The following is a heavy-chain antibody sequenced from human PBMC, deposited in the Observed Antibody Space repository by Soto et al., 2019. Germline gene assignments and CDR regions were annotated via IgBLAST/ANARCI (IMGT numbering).Heavy chain of an antibody. V-gene: IGHV3-23*01. J-gene: IGHJ6*02. CDR3: ARYIPGVRYYGMDV. D-gene: IGHD2-2*01. CDR2: IGESGTPT. Sequence: GGSLRLSCAASGFTFSSYAMKWVRQAPGKGLEWVSLIGESGTPTYYADSVKGRFTISRDNSGKTLFLEMYRLRAEDTAVYYCARYIPGVRYYGMDVWGQGTTVTVSS. CDR1: GFTFSSYA.